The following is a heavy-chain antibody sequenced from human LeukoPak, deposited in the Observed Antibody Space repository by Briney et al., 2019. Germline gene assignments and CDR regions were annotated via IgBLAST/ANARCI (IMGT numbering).Heavy chain of an antibody. J-gene: IGHJ6*03. V-gene: IGHV3-7*01. CDR2: IKQDGSEK. CDR3: ARGLVPAANDYYYMDV. D-gene: IGHD2-2*01. CDR1: GFTFSSYW. Sequence: GGSLRLSCAASGFTFSSYWMSWVRQAPGKGLEWVANIKQDGSEKYYVDSVKGRFTISRDNTKNSLYLQMNSLRAEDTAVYYCARGLVPAANDYYYMDVWRQGTTVTVSS.